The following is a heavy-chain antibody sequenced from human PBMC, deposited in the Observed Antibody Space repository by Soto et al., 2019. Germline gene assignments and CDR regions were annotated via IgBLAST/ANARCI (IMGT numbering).Heavy chain of an antibody. Sequence: EVQLLDSGGGLVQPGGSLRLSYAASGFTFNSYAMSWVRQTPGKGLEWVSGLSGSGDTAYYADSVRGRFTISRDNSKNTLYLQMNSLRVEDTAVYFCARGEVVPAAVGSFFDCWGQGTLVTVSS. CDR3: ARGEVVPAAVGSFFDC. CDR1: GFTFNSYA. CDR2: LSGSGDTA. J-gene: IGHJ4*02. D-gene: IGHD2-2*01. V-gene: IGHV3-23*01.